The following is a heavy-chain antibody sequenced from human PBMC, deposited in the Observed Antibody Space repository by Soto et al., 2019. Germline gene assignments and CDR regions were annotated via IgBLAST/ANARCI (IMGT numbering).Heavy chain of an antibody. CDR3: ARGHYDILTGYWDY. D-gene: IGHD3-9*01. CDR1: GDSFSSNIAA. V-gene: IGHV6-1*01. CDR2: TYYRSKWYN. Sequence: PSQTLSLTCVISGDSFSSNIAAWNWIRQSPSRGLEWLGRTYYRSKWYNDYAVSVKSRITINPDTSKNQFSLQLNSVTPEDTAVYYCARGHYDILTGYWDYWGQGTLVTVSS. J-gene: IGHJ4*02.